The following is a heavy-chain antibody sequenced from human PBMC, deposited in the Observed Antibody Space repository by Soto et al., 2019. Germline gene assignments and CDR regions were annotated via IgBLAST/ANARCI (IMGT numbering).Heavy chain of an antibody. Sequence: QVHLQQWGAGLLKPSETLSLTCAVNGGAFNGYYWTWIRQSPGKGLQWIGEINHSGTVDYNPSLTSRVPFSIDTSKKQFSLTLTSVTAADTAVYYCARAGAALVRGSIGGFDYWGQGTLVTVSS. CDR2: INHSGTV. J-gene: IGHJ4*02. CDR3: ARAGAALVRGSIGGFDY. V-gene: IGHV4-34*01. D-gene: IGHD3-10*01. CDR1: GGAFNGYY.